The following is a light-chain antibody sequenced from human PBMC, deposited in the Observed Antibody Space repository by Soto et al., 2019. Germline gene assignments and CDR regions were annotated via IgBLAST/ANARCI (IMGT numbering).Light chain of an antibody. CDR1: QSVSSSS. Sequence: EIVLTQSPGTLSLSPGERATLSCRASQSVSSSSLAWYQQKPGQAPRLLIYGASSRATGIPDRFSGSGSGTDFTLTSSRLEPEDFAVYYCQQYGSSPGTFGQGTKLEIK. CDR2: GAS. CDR3: QQYGSSPGT. V-gene: IGKV3-20*01. J-gene: IGKJ2*01.